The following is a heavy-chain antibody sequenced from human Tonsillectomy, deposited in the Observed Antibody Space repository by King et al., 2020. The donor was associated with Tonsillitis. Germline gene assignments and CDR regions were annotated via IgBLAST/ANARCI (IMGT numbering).Heavy chain of an antibody. CDR3: ARDQDYSNYLVY. V-gene: IGHV1-2*02. CDR2: INPNSGGT. D-gene: IGHD4-11*01. CDR1: GYTFTGYY. Sequence: VQLVESGAEVKKPGASVKVSCKASGYTFTGYYMHWVRQAPGQGLEWMGWINPNSGGTNYAQKFQGRVTMTRDPSISTAYMDLSRLRSDDTAVYFCARDQDYSNYLVYWGQGTLVTVSS. J-gene: IGHJ4*02.